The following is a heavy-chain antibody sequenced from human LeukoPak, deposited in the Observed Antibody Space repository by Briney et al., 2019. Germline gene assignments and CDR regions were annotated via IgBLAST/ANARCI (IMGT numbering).Heavy chain of an antibody. Sequence: PGRSLRLSCAASGFTFSGYAMHWVRQAPGKGLEWVAVISYDGSNKYYADSVKGRFTISRDNSKNTLYLQMNSLRAEDTAVYYCARDYSSGWTDAFDIWGQGTMVTVSS. D-gene: IGHD6-19*01. CDR2: ISYDGSNK. CDR1: GFTFSGYA. J-gene: IGHJ3*02. V-gene: IGHV3-30*04. CDR3: ARDYSSGWTDAFDI.